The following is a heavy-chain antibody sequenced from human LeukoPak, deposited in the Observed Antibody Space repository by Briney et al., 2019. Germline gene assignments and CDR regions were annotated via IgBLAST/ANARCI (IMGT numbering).Heavy chain of an antibody. J-gene: IGHJ4*02. CDR3: ARVAKERVGGVYYFDY. CDR1: GFTFSDYD. D-gene: IGHD1-1*01. CDR2: IGTAGDT. Sequence: PGGSLRLSCAASGFTFSDYDMHWVRQAPGKGLGWVSAIGTAGDTYYTGSVKGRFTISRENAKNSLYLQMNSLRAGDTAVYYCARVAKERVGGVYYFDYWGQGTLVTVSS. V-gene: IGHV3-13*01.